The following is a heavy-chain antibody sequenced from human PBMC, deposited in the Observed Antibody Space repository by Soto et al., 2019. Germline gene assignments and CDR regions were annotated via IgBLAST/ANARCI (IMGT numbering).Heavy chain of an antibody. D-gene: IGHD3-10*01. Sequence: EVQLVESGGGLVKPGGSLRLSCAASGFTFSNAWLSWVRQAPGKGLEWVGRIKSKTDGGTTDYAAPVKGRFTISRDDSKNPLYLQMNSLKTEDTAVYYCPTTTLHYGSGSYYRFDPWGQGPLVTVSS. CDR1: GFTFSNAW. V-gene: IGHV3-15*01. J-gene: IGHJ5*02. CDR2: IKSKTDGGTT. CDR3: PTTTLHYGSGSYYRFDP.